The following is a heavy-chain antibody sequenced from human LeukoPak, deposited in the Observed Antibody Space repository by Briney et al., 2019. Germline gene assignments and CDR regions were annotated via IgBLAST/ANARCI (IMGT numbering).Heavy chain of an antibody. J-gene: IGHJ3*01. V-gene: IGHV3-33*06. CDR3: ANADRYCSSGSCPVPDAFDF. D-gene: IGHD2-15*01. Sequence: GGSLRLSCAASGFTFSRYGMHWVRQAPGKGLEWVAVIWNDGSKKYYADSVKGRFTISRDNSKNTLYLQMNSLRAEDTAVYYCANADRYCSSGSCPVPDAFDFWGQGTMVTVSS. CDR1: GFTFSRYG. CDR2: IWNDGSKK.